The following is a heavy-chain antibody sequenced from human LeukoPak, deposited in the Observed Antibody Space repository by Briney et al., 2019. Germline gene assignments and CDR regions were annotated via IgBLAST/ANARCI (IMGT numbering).Heavy chain of an antibody. D-gene: IGHD6-13*01. CDR1: GFTFSGFE. V-gene: IGHV3-48*03. CDR2: ISSSGSTN. J-gene: IGHJ5*02. CDR3: ARDGGIAAAPRDNWFDP. Sequence: GGYLSFSGAASGFTFSGFERNWVRQAQGKGLKGFSYISSSGSTNYYADSVKGRFTTSRDNAKNSLYLQMNSLRAEDTAVYYCARDGGIAAAPRDNWFDPWGQGTLVTVSS.